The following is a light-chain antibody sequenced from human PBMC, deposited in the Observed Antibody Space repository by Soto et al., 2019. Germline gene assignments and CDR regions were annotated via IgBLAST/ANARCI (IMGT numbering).Light chain of an antibody. J-gene: IGKJ5*01. CDR1: QDISNY. V-gene: IGKV1-33*01. Sequence: DIQMTQSPSSLSASVGDRVTITCQASQDISNYLNWYQQKPGKAPKLLIYDASNLETGVPSRFSGSGSGTDFTFTISSLQPEDIATYYCQQYDNFRITFGQGTRLETK. CDR2: DAS. CDR3: QQYDNFRIT.